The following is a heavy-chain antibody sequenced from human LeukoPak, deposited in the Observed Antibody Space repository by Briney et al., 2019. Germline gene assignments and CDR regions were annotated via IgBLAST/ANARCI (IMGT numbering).Heavy chain of an antibody. CDR1: GFTFSSYS. J-gene: IGHJ5*02. V-gene: IGHV3-48*01. D-gene: IGHD3-22*01. CDR3: AKTYYYDSSGYYYLGWFDP. CDR2: ISSSSSVI. Sequence: GGSLRLSCAASGFTFSSYSMNWVRQAPGKGLEWISYISSSSSVIYYADSVKGRFTISRDNAKNSLFLQMNSLRAEDTAVYYCAKTYYYDSSGYYYLGWFDPWGQGTLVTVSS.